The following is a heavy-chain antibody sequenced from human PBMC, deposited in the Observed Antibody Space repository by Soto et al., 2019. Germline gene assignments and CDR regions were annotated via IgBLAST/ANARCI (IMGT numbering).Heavy chain of an antibody. V-gene: IGHV1-18*01. Sequence: QVQLVQSGGEVKKPGASVRVSCKASGYPFVSYGISWVRQAAGQGPEWMAWVSGHNGNTYYAQKFQGRVTVTTDRSTNTVYVELRSLRSDDTAVYYCARGTIVERPYFYMDVWGKGTTVTVSS. D-gene: IGHD1-1*01. CDR3: ARGTIVERPYFYMDV. CDR1: GYPFVSYG. CDR2: VSGHNGNT. J-gene: IGHJ6*03.